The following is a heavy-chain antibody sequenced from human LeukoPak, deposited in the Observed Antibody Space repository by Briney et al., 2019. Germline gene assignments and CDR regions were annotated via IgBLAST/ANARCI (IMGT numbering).Heavy chain of an antibody. V-gene: IGHV1-69*13. D-gene: IGHD2-15*01. CDR2: IIPIFGTA. CDR1: GGTFSSYA. J-gene: IGHJ4*02. CDR3: ARGYCSGGSCYTEFYYFDY. Sequence: SVKVSCKASGGTFSSYAISWVRQAPGQGLEWMGGIIPIFGTANYAQKFQGRVTIAADESTSTAYMELSSLRSEDTAVYYCARGYCSGGSCYTEFYYFDYWGQGTLVTVSS.